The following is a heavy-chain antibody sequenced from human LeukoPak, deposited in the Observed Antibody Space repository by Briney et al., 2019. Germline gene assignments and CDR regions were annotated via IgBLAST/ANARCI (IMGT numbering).Heavy chain of an antibody. CDR1: GYTFTSYY. J-gene: IGHJ4*02. V-gene: IGHV1-2*02. CDR3: ANPGMVRGVIGY. CDR2: INPNSGGT. Sequence: ASVKVSCKASGYTFTSYYMHWVRQAPGQGLEWMGWINPNSGGTNYAQKFQGGVTMTRDTSISTAYMELSRLRSDDTAVYYCANPGMVRGVIGYWGQGTLVTVSS. D-gene: IGHD3-10*01.